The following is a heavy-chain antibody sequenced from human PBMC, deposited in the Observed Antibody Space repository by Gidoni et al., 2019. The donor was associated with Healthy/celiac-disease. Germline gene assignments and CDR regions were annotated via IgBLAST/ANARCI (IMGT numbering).Heavy chain of an antibody. J-gene: IGHJ4*02. V-gene: IGHV3-30*18. D-gene: IGHD6-19*01. Sequence: QVQLVASGGGVVQPGRSLRLSCAASGFPFSSYGMHWVRQAPGKGLEWVAVIAYDGSNKYYADSVKGRFTISRDNSKNTLYLQMNSLRAEDTAVYYCAKDRWSSGWYVNYWGQGTLVTVSS. CDR2: IAYDGSNK. CDR3: AKDRWSSGWYVNY. CDR1: GFPFSSYG.